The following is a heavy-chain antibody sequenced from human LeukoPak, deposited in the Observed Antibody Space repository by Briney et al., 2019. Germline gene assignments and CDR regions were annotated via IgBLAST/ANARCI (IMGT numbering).Heavy chain of an antibody. CDR1: GGSISSGGYY. D-gene: IGHD3-10*01. CDR3: ARGLLAPITMVRGPIFY. Sequence: SQTLSLTCTVSGGSISSGGYYWSWLRQHPGKGLEWIGYIYYSGSTYYNPSLKSRVTISVDTSKNQFSLKLSSVTAADTAVYYCARGLLAPITMVRGPIFYWGQGTLVTASS. V-gene: IGHV4-31*03. J-gene: IGHJ4*02. CDR2: IYYSGST.